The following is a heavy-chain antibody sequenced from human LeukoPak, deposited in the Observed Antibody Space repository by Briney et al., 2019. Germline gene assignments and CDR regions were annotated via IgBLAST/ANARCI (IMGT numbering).Heavy chain of an antibody. J-gene: IGHJ4*02. CDR1: GGSSSGHY. V-gene: IGHV4-34*01. CDR2: IYYSGST. Sequence: KASETLSLTCAVYGGSSSGHYWSWIRQPPGKGLEWIGSIYYSGSTYYNPSLKSRVTISVDTSKNQFSLKLSSVTGADTAVYYCAREPHYYDSSGYPSIFDYWGQGTLVTVSS. CDR3: AREPHYYDSSGYPSIFDY. D-gene: IGHD3-22*01.